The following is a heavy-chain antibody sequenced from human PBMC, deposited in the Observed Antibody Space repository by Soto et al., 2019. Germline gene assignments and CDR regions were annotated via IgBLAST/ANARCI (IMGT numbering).Heavy chain of an antibody. V-gene: IGHV4-59*01. Sequence: SETLSLTRSHDSCSILSYYWRWIRHPLGQGLEWIGYIYYSGSTNYNPSLKSRVTLSVDTSKNQFSLKLSSVTAADTAVYYCARLTPGYSSGWFIDYWGQGTLVTVS. CDR3: ARLTPGYSSGWFIDY. CDR1: SCSILSYY. J-gene: IGHJ4*02. CDR2: IYYSGST. D-gene: IGHD6-19*01.